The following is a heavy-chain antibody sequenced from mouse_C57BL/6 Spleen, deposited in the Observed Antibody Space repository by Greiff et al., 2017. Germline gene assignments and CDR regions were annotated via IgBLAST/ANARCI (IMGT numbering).Heavy chain of an antibody. CDR2: INYDGSST. Sequence: EVKLMESEGGLVQPGSSMKLSCTASGFTFSDYYMAWVRQVPEKGLEWVANINYDGSSTYYLDSLKSRFIISRDNAKNILYLQMSSLKSEDTATYYCGRFRDGNYWYFDVWGTGTTVTVSS. CDR1: GFTFSDYY. D-gene: IGHD2-1*01. V-gene: IGHV5-16*01. CDR3: GRFRDGNYWYFDV. J-gene: IGHJ1*03.